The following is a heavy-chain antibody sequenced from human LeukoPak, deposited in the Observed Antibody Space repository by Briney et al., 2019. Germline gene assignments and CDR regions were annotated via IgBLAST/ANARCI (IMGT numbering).Heavy chain of an antibody. D-gene: IGHD6-13*01. Sequence: PSETLSLTCAVYGGSFSGYYWSWIRQPPGKGLEWIGEINHSGSTNYNPSLKSRVTVSVDTSKNQFSLRLSSVTAADTAVYYCARGRSSSSWTYYYYYYMDVWGKGTTVTVSS. CDR3: ARGRSSSSWTYYYYYYMDV. J-gene: IGHJ6*03. CDR2: INHSGST. V-gene: IGHV4-34*01. CDR1: GGSFSGYY.